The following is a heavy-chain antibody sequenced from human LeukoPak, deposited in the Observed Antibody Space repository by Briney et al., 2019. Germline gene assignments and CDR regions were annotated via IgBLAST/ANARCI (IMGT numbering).Heavy chain of an antibody. CDR2: ISSNGDNT. CDR3: ARDAGIVVPPALPDY. D-gene: IGHD2-2*01. CDR1: GFTFSSYA. V-gene: IGHV3-64*01. Sequence: GGSLRLSCAASGFTFSSYAMHWVRQAPGKGLEYVSAISSNGDNTYYANSVKGRFTISRDNSKNTLYLQMGSLRAEDMAVYYCARDAGIVVPPALPDYWGQGTLVTVSS. J-gene: IGHJ4*02.